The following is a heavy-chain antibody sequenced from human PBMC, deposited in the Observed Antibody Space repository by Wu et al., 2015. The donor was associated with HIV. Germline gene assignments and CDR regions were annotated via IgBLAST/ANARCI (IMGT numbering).Heavy chain of an antibody. J-gene: IGHJ6*02. D-gene: IGHD3-10*01. CDR1: GGTFSSYA. Sequence: QVQLVQSGAEVKKPGSSVKVSCKASGGTFSSYAISWVRQAPGQGLEWMGGIIPIFGTANYAQKFQGRVTITTDESTSTAYMELSSLRSEDTAVYYCASSMVRGVMPIVVVHYYYYGMDVWGQGDHGHRLL. CDR2: IIPIFGTA. CDR3: ASSMVRGVMPIVVVHYYYYGMDV. V-gene: IGHV1-69*05.